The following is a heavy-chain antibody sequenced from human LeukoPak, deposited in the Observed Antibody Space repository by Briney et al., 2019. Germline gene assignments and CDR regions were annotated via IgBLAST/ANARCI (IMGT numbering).Heavy chain of an antibody. CDR2: TYYRSKWYN. J-gene: IGHJ4*02. D-gene: IGHD5-18*01. V-gene: IGHV6-1*01. CDR1: GDSVSSNSAA. CDR3: ARTAETWIHLWFDIFDY. Sequence: SQTLSLTCAISGDSVSSNSAAWNSIRQSPSRGLEWLGRTYYRSKWYNDYAVSVKSRITINPDTSKNQFSLQLNSVTPEDTAVYYCARTAETWIHLWFDIFDYWGQGTLVTVSS.